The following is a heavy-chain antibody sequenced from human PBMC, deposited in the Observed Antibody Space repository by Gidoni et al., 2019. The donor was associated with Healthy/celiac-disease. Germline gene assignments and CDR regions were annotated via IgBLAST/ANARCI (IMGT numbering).Heavy chain of an antibody. J-gene: IGHJ6*02. CDR2: INHSGST. D-gene: IGHD3-10*01. CDR1: GGSFSGYY. V-gene: IGHV4-34*01. Sequence: QVQLQQWGAGLLKPSETLSLTCAVYGGSFSGYYWSWIRQPPGKGLEWIGEINHSGSTNYNPSLKSRVTISVDTSKNQFSLKLSSVTAADTAVYYCARVVRGVISRYYYYGMDVWGQGTTVTVSS. CDR3: ARVVRGVISRYYYYGMDV.